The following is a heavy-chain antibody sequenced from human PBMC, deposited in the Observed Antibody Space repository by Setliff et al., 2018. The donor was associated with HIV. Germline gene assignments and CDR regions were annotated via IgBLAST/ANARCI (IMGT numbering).Heavy chain of an antibody. J-gene: IGHJ4*02. CDR1: NDFITGSYY. Sequence: SETLSLTCSVSNDFITGSYYWAWIRQPPGKGLEWIGSIYYSGSAYYSPSLKSRVTISVDTSNNQFSLTLPSVTAADTAVYYCARHVPDYDILTGYFTKHFDYWGRGTLVTVSS. D-gene: IGHD3-9*01. V-gene: IGHV4-39*01. CDR2: IYYSGSA. CDR3: ARHVPDYDILTGYFTKHFDY.